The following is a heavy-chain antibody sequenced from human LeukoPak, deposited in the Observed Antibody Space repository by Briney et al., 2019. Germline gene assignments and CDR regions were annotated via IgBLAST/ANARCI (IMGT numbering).Heavy chain of an antibody. V-gene: IGHV4-59*08. CDR2: IQNSAIYRAKI. Sequence: PSETLSLTCAVSGGSISSYYWTWIRPPPGKGREWVGYIQNSAIYRAKIKSSPSLQSRVSLSIDTSKNQVSLTVNSVPAADTAVYYCARLSSTLYYSMDVWGPGTAVTVSS. CDR1: GGSISSYY. CDR3: ARLSSTLYYSMDV. J-gene: IGHJ6*02. D-gene: IGHD6-6*01.